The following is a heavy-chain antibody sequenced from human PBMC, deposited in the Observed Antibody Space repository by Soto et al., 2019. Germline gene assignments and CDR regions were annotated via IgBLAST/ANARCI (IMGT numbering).Heavy chain of an antibody. CDR1: GFICSSYD. CDR2: ILVDGRA. D-gene: IGHD2-8*02. V-gene: IGHV3-23*01. J-gene: IGHJ3*02. CDR3: AKATATGGGAFDI. Sequence: SLRLSCAASGFICSSYDMSWVRRAPGKGLEWVSTILVDGRAFYVDSVRGRFTISRDTSKNTVYLQMNSLTAGDTALYYCAKATATGGGAFDICGQGTMVTVSS.